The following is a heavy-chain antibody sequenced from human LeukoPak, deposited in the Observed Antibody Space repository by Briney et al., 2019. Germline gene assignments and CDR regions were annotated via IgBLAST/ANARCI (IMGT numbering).Heavy chain of an antibody. CDR3: AKDTRFYYYMDV. V-gene: IGHV3-23*01. J-gene: IGHJ6*03. CDR1: GFTFSTYA. Sequence: GGSLRLSCAASGFTFSTYAMSWVRQAPGKGLEWVSAISGSGGSTYSADSVKGRFTSSRDNSKNTLYLQMNSLRAEDTAVYHCAKDTRFYYYMDVWGKGTTVTVSS. CDR2: ISGSGGST.